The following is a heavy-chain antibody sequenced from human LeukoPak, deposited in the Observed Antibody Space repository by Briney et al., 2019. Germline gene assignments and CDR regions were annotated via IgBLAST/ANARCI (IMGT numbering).Heavy chain of an antibody. D-gene: IGHD2/OR15-2a*01. CDR3: SEGYFEPFAH. J-gene: IGHJ4*02. CDR1: GASVSNSH. CDR2: LSYTGKT. Sequence: PSETLSLTSAVSGASVSNSHWNWIRHFPGKGLEWIGCLSYTGKTDYNPSLSSRVTISLGTSNNQVSLKLKSVTAADTAVYYCSEGYFEPFAHWGPGTLVTVSS. V-gene: IGHV4-59*02.